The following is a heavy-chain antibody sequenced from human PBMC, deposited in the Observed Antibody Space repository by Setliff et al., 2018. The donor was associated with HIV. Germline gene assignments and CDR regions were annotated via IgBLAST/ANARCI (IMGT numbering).Heavy chain of an antibody. CDR3: ARDRTAGYNYDYGY. CDR1: GYTFSNYC. J-gene: IGHJ4*02. D-gene: IGHD3-16*01. V-gene: IGHV1-46*01. Sequence: GASVMVSCKASGYTFSNYCIHWVRQAPGQGLEWLGMVNPSGGSIAYAQKFQGRVTMTRDTSTNTVYMDLSGLRSDDTAVYYCARDRTAGYNYDYGYWGQGTLVTVSS. CDR2: VNPSGGSI.